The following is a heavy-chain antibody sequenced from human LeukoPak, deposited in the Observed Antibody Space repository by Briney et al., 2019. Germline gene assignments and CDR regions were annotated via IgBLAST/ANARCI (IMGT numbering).Heavy chain of an antibody. CDR3: AVAGTRVNAFDI. J-gene: IGHJ3*02. CDR1: GYIFSDYY. D-gene: IGHD6-19*01. Sequence: GASVKVSCKASGYIFSDYYMHWVRQAPGQGLEWLGWINPKSGAADYAQQFRGRVTMTRDTSISTAYMELSRLRSDDTAVYYCAVAGTRVNAFDIWGQGTMVTVSS. V-gene: IGHV1-2*02. CDR2: INPKSGAA.